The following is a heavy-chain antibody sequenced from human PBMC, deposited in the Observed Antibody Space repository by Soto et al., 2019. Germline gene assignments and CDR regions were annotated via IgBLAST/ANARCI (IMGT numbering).Heavy chain of an antibody. J-gene: IGHJ4*02. CDR3: GRGQAGGNYSDY. V-gene: IGHV3-49*04. Sequence: PGGSLRLSCSASGFTFGDYALTWVRQAPGKGLEWIGLIRSKAYGGTTEHAASVKGRFTVSRDDSKSIVYLQMNTLKTEDTAVYFCGRGQAGGNYSDYWGQGTLLTVSS. D-gene: IGHD1-26*01. CDR2: IRSKAYGGTT. CDR1: GFTFGDYA.